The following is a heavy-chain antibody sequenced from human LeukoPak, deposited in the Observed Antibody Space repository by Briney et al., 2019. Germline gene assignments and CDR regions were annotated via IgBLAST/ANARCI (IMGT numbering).Heavy chain of an antibody. Sequence: ASVKVSCKASGGTLSSYAISWVRQAPGQGLEWMGGIIPIFGTANYAQKFQGRVTITADESTSTAYMELSSLRSEDTAVYYCARFPHYYDSSGYYPPYDYWGQGTLVTVSS. J-gene: IGHJ4*02. CDR1: GGTLSSYA. CDR2: IIPIFGTA. D-gene: IGHD3-22*01. V-gene: IGHV1-69*13. CDR3: ARFPHYYDSSGYYPPYDY.